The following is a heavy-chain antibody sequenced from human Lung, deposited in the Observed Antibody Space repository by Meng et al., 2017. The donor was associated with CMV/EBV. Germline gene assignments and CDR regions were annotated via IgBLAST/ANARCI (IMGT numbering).Heavy chain of an antibody. D-gene: IGHD3-22*01. CDR2: ISSESSHT. Sequence: GESLKISCAASGFDFSKYSMNWVRQAPGKGPEWVASISSESSHTECAESMKGRITISRDNAKNSLHMEMENLRVEDTAVYYCARGYHYYDSSGLLIWGPGTLVTVSS. CDR3: ARGYHYYDSSGLLI. CDR1: GFDFSKYS. V-gene: IGHV3-21*06. J-gene: IGHJ4*02.